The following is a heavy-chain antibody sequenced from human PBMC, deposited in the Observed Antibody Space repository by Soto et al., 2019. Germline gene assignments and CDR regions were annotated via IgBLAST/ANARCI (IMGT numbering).Heavy chain of an antibody. Sequence: PGGSLRLSCAASGFTFSSYAMGWVRQAPGKGREWVSAISGSGGSTYYADSVKGRFTISRDNSKNTLYLQMNSLRAADTAVYYCAKDPDVVPREDYWGQGTLVTVSS. J-gene: IGHJ4*02. CDR1: GFTFSSYA. CDR2: ISGSGGST. D-gene: IGHD2-2*01. V-gene: IGHV3-23*01. CDR3: AKDPDVVPREDY.